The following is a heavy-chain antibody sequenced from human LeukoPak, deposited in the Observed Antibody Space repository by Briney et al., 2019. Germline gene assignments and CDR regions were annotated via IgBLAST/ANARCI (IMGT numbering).Heavy chain of an antibody. CDR1: GDSVSSNSVA. Sequence: ASQTLSLTCAISGDSVSSNSVAWNWIRQSPSRGLEWLGRTYYRSKWYNDYAVSVKGRITINPDTSKSQFSLQLNSVTPEDTAVYYCARDHCSGGSCHWRFDYWGQGTLVTVSS. D-gene: IGHD2-15*01. J-gene: IGHJ4*02. V-gene: IGHV6-1*01. CDR3: ARDHCSGGSCHWRFDY. CDR2: TYYRSKWYN.